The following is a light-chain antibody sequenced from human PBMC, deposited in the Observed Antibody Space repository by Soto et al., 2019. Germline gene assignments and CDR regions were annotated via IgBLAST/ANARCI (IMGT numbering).Light chain of an antibody. CDR2: GAS. Sequence: DLPMTQSPSSLSAAMVYRFTITGRASQSIKNYLNWYQHKPGAAPKLLIFGASNLESGVPSRFSGSGSGTEFTLSISSLQPEDFATYYCQQGYSTTPITFGQGTRLEI. V-gene: IGKV1-39*01. J-gene: IGKJ5*01. CDR1: QSIKNY. CDR3: QQGYSTTPIT.